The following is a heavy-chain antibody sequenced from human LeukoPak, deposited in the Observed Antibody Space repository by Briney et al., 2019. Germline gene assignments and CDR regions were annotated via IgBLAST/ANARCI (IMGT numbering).Heavy chain of an antibody. Sequence: GGSLRPSCAASSFTFSTYSMNVVRQAPGELLEWLSYISSSHSTRYSADSVKGRFTISRDNAKKSLYLRINSLVAEDTAVYSCPSGSSLDYVWGTHRKFAYWGQGTLVTVSS. V-gene: IGHV3-48*01. D-gene: IGHD3-16*02. CDR3: PSGSSLDYVWGTHRKFAY. CDR1: SFTFSTYS. J-gene: IGHJ4*02. CDR2: ISSSHSTR.